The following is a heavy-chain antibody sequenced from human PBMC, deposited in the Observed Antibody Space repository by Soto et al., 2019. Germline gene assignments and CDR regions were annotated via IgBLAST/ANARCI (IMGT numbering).Heavy chain of an antibody. CDR2: INYNGGTT. D-gene: IGHD6-6*01. V-gene: IGHV3-64D*06. Sequence: GESLKISCAGSGFTLSDHYIDWVRQAPGKGLEYVSAINYNGGTTYYVDSVKGRFTISRDNSKNTLYLQMSSLKVEDTAMYHCVTWGGIEARNLDHWGQGTLVTVSS. J-gene: IGHJ4*02. CDR1: GFTLSDHY. CDR3: VTWGGIEARNLDH.